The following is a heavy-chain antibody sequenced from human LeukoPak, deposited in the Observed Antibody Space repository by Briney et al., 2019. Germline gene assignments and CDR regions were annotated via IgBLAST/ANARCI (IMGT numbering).Heavy chain of an antibody. CDR3: VRDAFGGVIVS. Sequence: PSETLSLTCTVSGGSISGNYWSWIRQPAGKGLEWIGRIYSSGSTNYNPSLKGRVTMSVDPSKNQLSLKLSSVTAADTAVHFCVRDAFGGVIVSWGQGTLVTVSS. CDR1: GGSISGNY. CDR2: IYSSGST. J-gene: IGHJ5*02. D-gene: IGHD3-16*02. V-gene: IGHV4-4*07.